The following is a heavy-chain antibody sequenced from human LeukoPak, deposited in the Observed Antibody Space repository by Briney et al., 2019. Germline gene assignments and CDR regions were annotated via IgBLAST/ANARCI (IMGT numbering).Heavy chain of an antibody. CDR2: IIPILSIA. V-gene: IGHV1-69*04. D-gene: IGHD6-19*01. J-gene: IGHJ4*02. CDR3: ARVRGQYSSGWYVFDY. CDR1: GGTFSSYA. Sequence: GASVKVSCKASGGTFSSYAISWVRQAPGQGLEWMGRIIPILSIAHYAQKFQGRVTITADKSTSTAYMELSSLRSEATAVYYCARVRGQYSSGWYVFDYWGQGTLVTVSS.